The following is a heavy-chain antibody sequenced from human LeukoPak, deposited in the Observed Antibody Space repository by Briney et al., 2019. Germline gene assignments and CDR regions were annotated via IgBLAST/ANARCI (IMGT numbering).Heavy chain of an antibody. CDR2: IYYSGST. CDR1: GGSISSSSNY. CDR3: ARHGGSGSYYGDYYGMDV. V-gene: IGHV4-39*01. Sequence: PSETLSLTCTVSGGSISSSSNYWGWIRQPPGKGLEWIGIIYYSGSTNYNPSLKSRVTISVDTSKNQLSLKLSSVTAPDTAVYYCARHGGSGSYYGDYYGMDVWGQGTTVTVSS. J-gene: IGHJ6*02. D-gene: IGHD3-10*01.